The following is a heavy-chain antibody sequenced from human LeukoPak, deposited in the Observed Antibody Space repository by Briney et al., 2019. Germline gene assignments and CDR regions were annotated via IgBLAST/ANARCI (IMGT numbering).Heavy chain of an antibody. CDR3: ARFHGDPHDAFDI. Sequence: GASVKVSCKASGGTFSSYAISWVRQAPGQGLEWMGGIIPIFGTANYAQKFQGRVTITADESTSTAYMELSSLRSEDTAVYYCARFHGDPHDAFDIWGQGTMVTVSS. D-gene: IGHD4-17*01. J-gene: IGHJ3*02. V-gene: IGHV1-69*13. CDR1: GGTFSSYA. CDR2: IIPIFGTA.